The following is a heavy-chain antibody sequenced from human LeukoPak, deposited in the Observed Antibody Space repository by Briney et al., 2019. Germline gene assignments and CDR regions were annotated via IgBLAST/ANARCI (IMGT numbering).Heavy chain of an antibody. D-gene: IGHD5-24*01. CDR3: ARGGGLRAYYFDY. CDR1: GFTFSSYA. J-gene: IGHJ4*02. V-gene: IGHV3-30*04. Sequence: GGSLRLSCAASGFTFSSYAKHWVRQAPGKGLEWVAVISYDGSNKYYADSVKGRFTISRDNSKNTLYLQMNSLRAEDTAVYYCARGGGLRAYYFDYWGQGTLVTVSS. CDR2: ISYDGSNK.